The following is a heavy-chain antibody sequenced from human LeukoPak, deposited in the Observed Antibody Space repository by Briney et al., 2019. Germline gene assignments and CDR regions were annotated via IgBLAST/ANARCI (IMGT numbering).Heavy chain of an antibody. Sequence: PSETLSLTCTVSGGSTSGFYWSWIRQPPGKGLEWIGYIYYSGSTNYNPSLRGRVTISIDTSKNQISLKLDSVTAADTAVYYCAREREGFGDWLEYCDPWGQGTLVTVSS. CDR1: GGSTSGFY. D-gene: IGHD3-9*01. CDR2: IYYSGST. CDR3: AREREGFGDWLEYCDP. J-gene: IGHJ5*02. V-gene: IGHV4-59*01.